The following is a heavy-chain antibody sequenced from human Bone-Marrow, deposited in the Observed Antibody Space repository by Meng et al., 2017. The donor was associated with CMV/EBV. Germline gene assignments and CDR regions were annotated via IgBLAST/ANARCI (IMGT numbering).Heavy chain of an antibody. CDR1: GFTFDDYG. D-gene: IGHD1-7*01. J-gene: IGHJ4*02. CDR3: ARGTELFDY. CDR2: INHSGST. Sequence: ESLKISCAASGFTFDDYGMSWIRQPPGKGLEWIGEINHSGSTNYNPSLKSRVTISVDTSKNQFSLKLSSVTAADTAVYYCARGTELFDYWGPGTLVTGSS. V-gene: IGHV4-34*01.